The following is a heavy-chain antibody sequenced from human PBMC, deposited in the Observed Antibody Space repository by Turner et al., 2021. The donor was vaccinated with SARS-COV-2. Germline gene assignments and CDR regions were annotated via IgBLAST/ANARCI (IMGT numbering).Heavy chain of an antibody. Sequence: EVQLVESGGGLVQSGGCLRFSCAVSGFSISSFVMSWVRQAPGKGLEWVASISNNSICRYYADSMRGRITISRDNAKNSLYLQMNRLRVEDAAVYYCARTLASVSKGVIDYWGQGTPVTVSS. J-gene: IGHJ4*02. V-gene: IGHV3-21*05. CDR1: GFSISSFV. CDR3: ARTLASVSKGVIDY. CDR2: ISNNSICR. D-gene: IGHD2-8*01.